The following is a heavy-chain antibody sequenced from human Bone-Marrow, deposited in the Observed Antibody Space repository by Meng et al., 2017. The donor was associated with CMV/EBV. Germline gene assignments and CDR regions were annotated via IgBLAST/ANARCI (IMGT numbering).Heavy chain of an antibody. CDR2: ISAYNGNT. CDR3: ASRGRSGGIGATIGYGGDWFDP. V-gene: IGHV1-18*01. CDR1: GYTFTSYG. D-gene: IGHD5-18*01. Sequence: ASVKVSCKASGYTFTSYGICWVRQAPGQGLEWMGWISAYNGNTNNAQKHQGRVTMTTDTSTSTAYMELRRLRSDETAVYSRASRGRSGGIGATIGYGGDWFDPWGQGTLVTVSS. J-gene: IGHJ5*02.